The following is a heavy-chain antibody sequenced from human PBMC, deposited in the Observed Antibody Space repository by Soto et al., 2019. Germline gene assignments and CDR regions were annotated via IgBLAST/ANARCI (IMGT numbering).Heavy chain of an antibody. D-gene: IGHD1-26*01. CDR2: ISGSGGST. CDR1: GFTFSSYA. Sequence: GGSLRLSCAASGFTFSSYAMSWVRQAPGKGLEWVSAISGSGGSTYYADSVKGRFTISRDNSKNTLYLQMNRLRAEDTAVYYCEKANRWVAYYYGMDVWGEGTTVTVSS. V-gene: IGHV3-23*01. CDR3: EKANRWVAYYYGMDV. J-gene: IGHJ6*04.